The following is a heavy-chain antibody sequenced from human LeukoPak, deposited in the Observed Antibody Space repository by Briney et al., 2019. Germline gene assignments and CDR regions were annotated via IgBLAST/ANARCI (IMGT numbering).Heavy chain of an antibody. CDR1: GFTVSSSY. Sequence: PGGSLRLSCAASGFTVSSSYMSWVRQAPGNGLEWVANIDQDGSEKYYVESMKGRITISRDTAKNSLYLQMNSLRAEDTAVYYCARDYYSYSRGSWAFDIWGQGTMVTVSS. J-gene: IGHJ3*02. V-gene: IGHV3-7*03. CDR3: ARDYYSYSRGSWAFDI. CDR2: IDQDGSEK. D-gene: IGHD3-22*01.